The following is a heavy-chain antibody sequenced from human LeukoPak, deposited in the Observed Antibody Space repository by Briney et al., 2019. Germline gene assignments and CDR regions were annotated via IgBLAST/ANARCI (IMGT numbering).Heavy chain of an antibody. V-gene: IGHV1-58*01. D-gene: IGHD3-16*01. Sequence: SVKVSCKASGFTSTNFAVQWVRQDRGQRLEWIGWIIVGSGATKCAQDFQERVTITRDLSTSTLYMELRSLTSEDTAVYYCAADLSNPRMGASYLDSWGQGTLVTVSS. CDR2: IIVGSGAT. J-gene: IGHJ4*02. CDR3: AADLSNPRMGASYLDS. CDR1: GFTSTNFA.